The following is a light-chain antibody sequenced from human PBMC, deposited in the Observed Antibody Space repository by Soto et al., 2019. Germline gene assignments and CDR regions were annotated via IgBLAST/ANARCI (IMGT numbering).Light chain of an antibody. J-gene: IGKJ4*01. CDR3: QQRSNWPPLT. CDR2: DAS. Sequence: EIVLTQSPATLSLSPGERATLSCRASQSVSSYLAWYQQKPGQPPRLLIYDASNRATGIPARFSGSGSGTDFTLTISSLEPEDFAVYYCQQRSNWPPLTLGGGTKVDIK. CDR1: QSVSSY. V-gene: IGKV3-11*01.